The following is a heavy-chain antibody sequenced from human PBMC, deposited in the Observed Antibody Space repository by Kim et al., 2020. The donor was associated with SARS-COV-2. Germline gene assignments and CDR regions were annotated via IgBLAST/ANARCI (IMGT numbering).Heavy chain of an antibody. CDR3: SKSYCGGDCYPH. CDR1: GFIFSDSN. V-gene: IGHV3-73*01. D-gene: IGHD2-21*02. Sequence: GESLKLSCAASGFIFSDSNIHWVRQASGKGLEWVGRISIKTDSYATAYPASVKGRFTISRDDSKNRAYLQMNGLKTEDTAVYYCSKSYCGGDCYPHWGQGTLVTVSA. J-gene: IGHJ4*02. CDR2: ISIKTDSYAT.